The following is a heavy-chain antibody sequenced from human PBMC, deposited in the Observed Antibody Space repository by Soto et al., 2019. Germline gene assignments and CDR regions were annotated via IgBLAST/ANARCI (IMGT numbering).Heavy chain of an antibody. CDR2: ITSSGGTT. Sequence: EVQLLESGGGLVQPGGSLRLSCAASGFTLSNYAMYWVRQAPGKGLEWVSAITSSGGTTYYADSVKGRFTTSRDTSENTLYLQMNSLTAEDTAVYYCAKGQVTTSNLDYWGQGTLVAVSS. D-gene: IGHD1-1*01. CDR3: AKGQVTTSNLDY. V-gene: IGHV3-23*01. J-gene: IGHJ4*02. CDR1: GFTLSNYA.